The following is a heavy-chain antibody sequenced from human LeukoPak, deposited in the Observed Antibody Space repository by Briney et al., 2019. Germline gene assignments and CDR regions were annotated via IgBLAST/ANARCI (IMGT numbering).Heavy chain of an antibody. Sequence: PGGSLRLSCAASGFTFSSYDMNWIRQAPGKGLEWVSSISSSSNYIYYADSVKGRFTTSRDNAKNSLYLQMNSLRAEDTAVYFCARDGNGVPSNDYWGQGTLVTVSS. CDR3: ARDGNGVPSNDY. CDR2: ISSSSNYI. J-gene: IGHJ4*02. CDR1: GFTFSSYD. D-gene: IGHD1-1*01. V-gene: IGHV3-21*01.